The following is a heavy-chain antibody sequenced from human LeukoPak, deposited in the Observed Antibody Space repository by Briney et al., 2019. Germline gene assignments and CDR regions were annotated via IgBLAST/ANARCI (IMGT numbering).Heavy chain of an antibody. V-gene: IGHV4-39*01. J-gene: IGHJ4*02. CDR1: GGSISSSTYS. Sequence: SETLSLTCTVFGGSISSSTYSWGWIRQPPGKGLEWIGNIYYSGSTDYNPSLKSRVLIFVDTSKNQFSLKLRSVTAADTAVYYCARLENGYNRYYFEYWGQGTLVTVSS. CDR3: ARLENGYNRYYFEY. D-gene: IGHD5-24*01. CDR2: IYYSGST.